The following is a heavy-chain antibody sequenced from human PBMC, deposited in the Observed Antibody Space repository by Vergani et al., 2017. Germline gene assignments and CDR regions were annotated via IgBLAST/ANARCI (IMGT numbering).Heavy chain of an antibody. V-gene: IGHV3-74*01. D-gene: IGHD5-12*01. CDR3: VRARCSGPCFMSNWFDS. Sequence: EVQLVESGGGLIHPGGSLRLSCERFGFSFIGYWMHWVRQSPEKGLVWVSRIKSDGSITNYADPVKGRFTISKDNAKNTLYLEMNSLRGDDTAIYYCVRARCSGPCFMSNWFDSWGQGTQITVSS. CDR1: GFSFIGYW. J-gene: IGHJ5*01. CDR2: IKSDGSIT.